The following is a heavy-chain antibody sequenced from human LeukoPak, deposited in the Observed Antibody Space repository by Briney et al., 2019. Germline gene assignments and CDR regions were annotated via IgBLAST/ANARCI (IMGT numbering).Heavy chain of an antibody. CDR1: GFTFSSYA. Sequence: GGSLRLSCAASGFTFSSYAMSWVRQAPGKGLEWVSAISGSGGSTYYADSVKGRFTISRDNSKNTLYLQMNSLRAEYTAVYYCATSVVRGFTQYFQHWGQGTLVTVSS. CDR3: ATSVVRGFTQYFQH. D-gene: IGHD3-10*01. V-gene: IGHV3-23*01. CDR2: ISGSGGST. J-gene: IGHJ1*01.